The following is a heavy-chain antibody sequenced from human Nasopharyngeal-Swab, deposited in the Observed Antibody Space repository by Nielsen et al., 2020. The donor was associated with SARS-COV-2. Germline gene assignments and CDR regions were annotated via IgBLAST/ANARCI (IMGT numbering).Heavy chain of an antibody. Sequence: GPTLVKPTQTGTLTCTFSGFSLSNSGVGVGWTRQPPGKALEWLALIYWDDDMRYSPSLETRLTITKDTSKNQVVLTMTNVDPIDTGTYYCAHRAPSTWEGDWFDTWGQGTLVTVSS. CDR1: GFSLSNSGVG. V-gene: IGHV2-5*02. D-gene: IGHD1-26*01. J-gene: IGHJ5*02. CDR2: IYWDDDM. CDR3: AHRAPSTWEGDWFDT.